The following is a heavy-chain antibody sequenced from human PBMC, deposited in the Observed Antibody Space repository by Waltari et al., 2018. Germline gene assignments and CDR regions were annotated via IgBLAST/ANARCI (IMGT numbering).Heavy chain of an antibody. Sequence: EVQLVESGGIVVQPGGSLRLSCAASGFTFDDYAMHWVRQVPGKGLEWVSLISRDGRSTLYADSVKCRFTIYRDNNKDSISLQMNCLRPEDTALYYCAKDIGSWDSGSGTYNNVNYFDYWGQGTLVTVSS. CDR2: ISRDGRST. D-gene: IGHD3-10*01. J-gene: IGHJ4*02. CDR1: GFTFDDYA. CDR3: AKDIGSWDSGSGTYNNVNYFDY. V-gene: IGHV3-43D*04.